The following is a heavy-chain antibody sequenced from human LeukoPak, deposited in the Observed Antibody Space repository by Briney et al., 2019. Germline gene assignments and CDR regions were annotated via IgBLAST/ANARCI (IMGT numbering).Heavy chain of an antibody. CDR1: GFTVSSNY. CDR3: ARENLDSSGSTGAFDT. D-gene: IGHD3-22*01. Sequence: TGGSLRLSCAASGFTVSSNYMSWVRQAPGKGLEWVSVIYSGGSTYYADSVKGRFTISRDNSKNTLYLQMNSLRAEDTAVYYCARENLDSSGSTGAFDTWGQGTMVTVSS. J-gene: IGHJ3*02. V-gene: IGHV3-53*01. CDR2: IYSGGST.